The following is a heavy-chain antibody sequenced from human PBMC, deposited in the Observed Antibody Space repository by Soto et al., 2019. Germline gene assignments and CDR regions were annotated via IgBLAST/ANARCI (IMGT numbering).Heavy chain of an antibody. D-gene: IGHD4-17*01. CDR3: ARDRQEDYGDSSGY. J-gene: IGHJ4*02. CDR1: GFTVSSNY. CDR2: IYSGGST. Sequence: SLRLSCAASGFTVSSNYMSWVRQAPGKGLEWVSVIYSGGSTYYADSVKGRFTISRDNSKNTLYLQMNSLRAEDTAVYYCARDRQEDYGDSSGYWGQGTLVTVSS. V-gene: IGHV3-53*01.